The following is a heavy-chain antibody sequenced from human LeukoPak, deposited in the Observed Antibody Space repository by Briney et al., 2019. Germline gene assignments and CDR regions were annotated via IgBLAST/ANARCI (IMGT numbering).Heavy chain of an antibody. CDR1: GGSISSGSYY. D-gene: IGHD3-3*01. Sequence: SETLSLTCTVSGGSISSGSYYWSWIRQPAGKGLEWIGRIYTSGSTTYNPSLKSRVTISVDTSKNQFSLKLSSVTAADTAVYYCARERDDFWSGYYPNDYWGQGTLVTVSS. V-gene: IGHV4-61*02. CDR3: ARERDDFWSGYYPNDY. CDR2: IYTSGST. J-gene: IGHJ4*02.